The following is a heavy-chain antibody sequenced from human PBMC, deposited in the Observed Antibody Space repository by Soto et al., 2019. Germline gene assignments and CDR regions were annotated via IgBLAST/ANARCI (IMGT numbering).Heavy chain of an antibody. CDR1: GFTFSNYA. D-gene: IGHD1-26*01. V-gene: IGHV3-23*01. CDR2: ITRTDST. J-gene: IGHJ4*02. Sequence: GGSLRLSCTASGFTFSNYAMSWVRQAPGKGLEWVSAITRTDSTYYADSVKGRFTISRDNSRNTLYLQMNGLGAEDAALYYCAKALVGEVGATDYWGQGTLVTVSS. CDR3: AKALVGEVGATDY.